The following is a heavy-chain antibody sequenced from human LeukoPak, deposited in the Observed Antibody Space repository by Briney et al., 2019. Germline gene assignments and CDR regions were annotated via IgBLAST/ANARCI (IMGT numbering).Heavy chain of an antibody. Sequence: GESLKISCEASGFNFNNYWVGWVRQMPGKGLECMGIIYPGDYDTRYSPSFQGHITISVDKPISTAYLQWRSLRASDTAMYFCAGHSFDTVDAFDVWGQGTIVTVS. D-gene: IGHD2-2*02. V-gene: IGHV5-51*01. CDR1: GFNFNNYW. CDR3: AGHSFDTVDAFDV. CDR2: IYPGDYDT. J-gene: IGHJ3*01.